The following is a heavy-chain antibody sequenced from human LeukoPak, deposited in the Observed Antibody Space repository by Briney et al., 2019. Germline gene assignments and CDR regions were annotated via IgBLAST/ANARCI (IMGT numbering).Heavy chain of an antibody. CDR2: ISVTSDVI. V-gene: IGHV3-48*01. Sequence: GGSLRLSCAASGFTFSSYNMNWVRQTPEKRLEWISHISVTSDVIYYTDSVKGRFTISRDNSKNTLYLQMNSLRAEDTAVYYCAKDFGRVVVMYYFDYWGQGTLVTVSS. J-gene: IGHJ4*02. D-gene: IGHD3-22*01. CDR1: GFTFSSYN. CDR3: AKDFGRVVVMYYFDY.